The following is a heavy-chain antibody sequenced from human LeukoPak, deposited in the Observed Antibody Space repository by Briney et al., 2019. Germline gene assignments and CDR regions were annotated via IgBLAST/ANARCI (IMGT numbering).Heavy chain of an antibody. V-gene: IGHV4-30-4*01. D-gene: IGHD2-15*01. J-gene: IGHJ5*02. CDR1: GGSISSGDYY. CDR2: IYYSGST. Sequence: SETPSLTCTVPGGSISSGDYYWSWIRQPPGKGLEWIGYIYYSGSTYYNPSLKSRVTISVDTSKNQFSLKLSSVTAADTAVYYCARATSWECSGGSCYYNWFDPWGQGTLVTVSS. CDR3: ARATSWECSGGSCYYNWFDP.